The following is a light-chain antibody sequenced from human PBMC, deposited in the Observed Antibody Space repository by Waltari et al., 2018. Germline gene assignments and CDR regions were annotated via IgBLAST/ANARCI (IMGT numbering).Light chain of an antibody. CDR3: QQYGSSIT. V-gene: IGKV3-20*01. Sequence: EIVLTQSPGTLSLSPGERATLSCRASQSVSSSYLAWYQQKPGQAPRLRIYGASSRATGIPARFSGSGSGTDFTLTISRLEPEDFAVYYCQQYGSSITFGQGTRLEIK. CDR1: QSVSSSY. J-gene: IGKJ5*01. CDR2: GAS.